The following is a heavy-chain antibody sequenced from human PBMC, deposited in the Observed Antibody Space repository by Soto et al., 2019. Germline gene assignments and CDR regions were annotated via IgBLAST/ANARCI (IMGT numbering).Heavy chain of an antibody. D-gene: IGHD6-19*01. V-gene: IGHV1-69*13. CDR3: ARSSGWYAFDI. CDR2: IIPIIGTA. Sequence: EASVKVSCKASGGTFSSYAISWVRQAPGQGLEWMGGIIPIIGTANYAQKLQGRVTMTADESTSTAYMELRSLRSDDTAVYYCARSSGWYAFDIWGQGTMVTVSS. CDR1: GGTFSSYA. J-gene: IGHJ3*02.